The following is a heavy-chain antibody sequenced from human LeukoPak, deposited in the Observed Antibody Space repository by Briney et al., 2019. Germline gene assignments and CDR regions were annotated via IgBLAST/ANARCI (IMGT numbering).Heavy chain of an antibody. D-gene: IGHD2-2*01. V-gene: IGHV3-11*01. CDR2: ISSSGSTM. CDR3: ARRYCSSTSCRNYFDY. J-gene: IGHJ4*02. Sequence: GGSLRLSCAASGFTFSDYYMSWIRQAPGKGLEWVSYISSSGSTMYYADSVKGRFTISRDNAKNSLYLQMNSLRAEDTAVYYCARRYCSSTSCRNYFDYWGQGTLVTVSS. CDR1: GFTFSDYY.